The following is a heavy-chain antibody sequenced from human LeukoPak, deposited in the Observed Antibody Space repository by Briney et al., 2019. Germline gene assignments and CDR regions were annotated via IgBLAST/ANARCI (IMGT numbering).Heavy chain of an antibody. CDR2: ISNDDGSNK. CDR1: GFTFSHYA. J-gene: IGHJ4*02. Sequence: GGSLRLSCAASGFTFSHYAMHWVRQTPGKGLEWVALISNDDGSNKYYADSVKGRFTLSRDNSKNTLFLQMNSLRPEDTAVYYCAKDGFCTSTNCYPNHFHYWGQGTLVTVSS. V-gene: IGHV3-30*18. D-gene: IGHD2-2*01. CDR3: AKDGFCTSTNCYPNHFHY.